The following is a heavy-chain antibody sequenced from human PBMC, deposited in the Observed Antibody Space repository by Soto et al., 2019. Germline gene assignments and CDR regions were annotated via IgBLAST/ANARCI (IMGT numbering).Heavy chain of an antibody. Sequence: GGSLRLSCAASGFPFSSYGMHWVRQAPGKGLEWVAVIWYDGSNKYYADSVKGRFTISRDNSKNTLYLQMNSLRAEDTAVYYCARSKGFAMVVDYWGQGTLVTVSS. J-gene: IGHJ4*02. V-gene: IGHV3-33*01. CDR3: ARSKGFAMVVDY. CDR1: GFPFSSYG. D-gene: IGHD5-18*01. CDR2: IWYDGSNK.